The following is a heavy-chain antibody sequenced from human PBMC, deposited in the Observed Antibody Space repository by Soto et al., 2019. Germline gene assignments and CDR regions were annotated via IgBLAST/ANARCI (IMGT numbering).Heavy chain of an antibody. CDR1: GGSISSGGYY. CDR3: ARGSRYCSGGSCYEIDY. Sequence: QVQLQESGPGLVKPSQTLSLTCTVSGGSISSGGYYWSWIRQHPGQGLEWIGYIYYSGSTYYNPSLKSRVTISVDTSKNQFSLKLSSVTAADTAVYYCARGSRYCSGGSCYEIDYWGQGTLVTVSS. J-gene: IGHJ4*02. V-gene: IGHV4-31*03. D-gene: IGHD2-15*01. CDR2: IYYSGST.